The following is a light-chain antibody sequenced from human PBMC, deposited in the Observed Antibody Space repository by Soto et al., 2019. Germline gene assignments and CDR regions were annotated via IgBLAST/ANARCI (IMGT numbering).Light chain of an antibody. CDR3: QQRSDWPLT. CDR2: DAS. Sequence: EIVLTQSPATLSLSPGVRATLSCRASQSVSTYLAWYQQKVGQAPRLLIFDASNRATGIPARFRGSGSGTDFTLTISSLEPEDFAVYYCQQRSDWPLTFGGGTKVEIK. V-gene: IGKV3-11*01. J-gene: IGKJ4*01. CDR1: QSVSTY.